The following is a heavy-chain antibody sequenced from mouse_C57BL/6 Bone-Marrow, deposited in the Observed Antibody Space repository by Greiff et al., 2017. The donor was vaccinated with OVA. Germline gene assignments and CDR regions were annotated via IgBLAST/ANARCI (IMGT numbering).Heavy chain of an antibody. V-gene: IGHV1-81*01. CDR3: ARLADFDY. CDR2: IYPRSGNT. J-gene: IGHJ2*01. CDR1: GYTFTSYG. D-gene: IGHD3-3*01. Sequence: QVQLQQSGAELARPGASVKLSCKASGYTFTSYGISWVKQRPGQGLEWIGEIYPRSGNTYYNEKFQGKATLTADKSSSTAYMELRSLTSEDSAVYFCARLADFDYWGQGTTLTVSS.